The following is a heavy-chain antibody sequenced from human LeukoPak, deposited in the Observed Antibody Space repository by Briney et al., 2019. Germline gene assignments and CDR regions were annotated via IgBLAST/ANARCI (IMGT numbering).Heavy chain of an antibody. CDR1: GFTFSSYA. CDR2: ISYDGSNK. V-gene: IGHV3-30-3*01. Sequence: GGSLRLSCAASGFTFSSYAMHWVRQAPGKGLEWVAVISYDGSNKYYADSVKGRFTISRDNSKNTLYLQMNSLRAEDTAVYYCARDQGGYYDYWGQGTLVTVSS. J-gene: IGHJ4*02. CDR3: ARDQGGYYDY. D-gene: IGHD2-15*01.